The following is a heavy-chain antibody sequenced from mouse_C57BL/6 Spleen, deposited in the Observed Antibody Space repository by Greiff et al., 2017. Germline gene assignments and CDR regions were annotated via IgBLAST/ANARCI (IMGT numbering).Heavy chain of an antibody. J-gene: IGHJ2*01. CDR3: ARGITTVVEDY. V-gene: IGHV1-72*01. CDR1: GYTFTSYW. CDR2: IDPNSGCT. Sequence: VQLQESGAELVKPGASVKLSCTASGYTFTSYWMHWVKQRPGQGLEWIGRIDPNSGCTKYNEKFKSKATLTVDKTSSTTYMQLSSLTSEDSAVYYCARGITTVVEDYWGQGTTLTVAS. D-gene: IGHD1-1*01.